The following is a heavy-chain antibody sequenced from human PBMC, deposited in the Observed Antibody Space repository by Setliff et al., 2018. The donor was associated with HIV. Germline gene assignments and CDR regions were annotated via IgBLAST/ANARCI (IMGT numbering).Heavy chain of an antibody. D-gene: IGHD3-16*01. CDR3: ARVRMGGYFDF. V-gene: IGHV4-34*01. CDR1: GGSFSGYY. J-gene: IGHJ4*02. CDR2: INQSGST. Sequence: SETLSLTCAVYGGSFSGYYWSWIRQPPGKGLEWIGEINQSGSTNYNPSLKSRATKSVDRSKNKFSLKLSSVNAADTAVYYCARVRMGGYFDFWGQGTLVTVSS.